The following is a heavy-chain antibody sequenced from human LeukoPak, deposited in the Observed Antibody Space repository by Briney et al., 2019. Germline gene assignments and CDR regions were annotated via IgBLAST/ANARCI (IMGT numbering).Heavy chain of an antibody. D-gene: IGHD4-17*01. V-gene: IGHV3-21*06. CDR3: GTWNTVASYFDY. CDR1: GFTFSTYS. CDR2: ISSSSTYI. J-gene: IGHJ4*02. Sequence: GGSLRLSCAASGFTFSTYSMNWVRQAPGKGLEWVSSISSSSTYIYYADSVKGRFTISRDNAKNSLYLQMNSLRAEDTAVYYCGTWNTVASYFDYWGQGTLVTVSS.